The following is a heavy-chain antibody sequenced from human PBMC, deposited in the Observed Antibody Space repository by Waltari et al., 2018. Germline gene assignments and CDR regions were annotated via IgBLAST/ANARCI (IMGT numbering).Heavy chain of an antibody. D-gene: IGHD2-2*01. CDR3: AKDKSRVVPAAFFDY. CDR2: ISWNSGSI. CDR1: GFTFDDYA. J-gene: IGHJ4*02. Sequence: EVQLVESGGGLVQPGRSLRLSCAASGFTFDDYAMHWVRQAPGKGLEGVSGISWNSGSIGYADSVKGRFTISRDNAKNSLYLQMNSLRAEDTALYYCAKDKSRVVPAAFFDYWGQGTLVTVSS. V-gene: IGHV3-9*01.